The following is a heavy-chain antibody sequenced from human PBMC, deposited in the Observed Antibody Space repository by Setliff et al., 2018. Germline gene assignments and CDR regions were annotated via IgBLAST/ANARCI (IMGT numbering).Heavy chain of an antibody. CDR2: INHSGST. J-gene: IGHJ4*02. CDR1: NFSLTSGFF. Sequence: SETLSLTCTVSNFSLTSGFFWAWVRQPPGKGLEWIGEINHSGSTNYNPSLKSRVTISVDTSKNQFSLKLNSVTAADTALYYCAIGGGYCDFFDCFPFDNWGQGFLVTVSS. CDR3: AIGGGYCDFFDCFPFDN. V-gene: IGHV4-38-2*02. D-gene: IGHD3-16*01.